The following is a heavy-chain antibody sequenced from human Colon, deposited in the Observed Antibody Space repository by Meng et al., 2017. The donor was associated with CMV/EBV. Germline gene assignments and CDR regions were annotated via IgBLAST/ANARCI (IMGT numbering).Heavy chain of an antibody. Sequence: GESLKISCTASGFTFNSFALSWVRQSPGKGLQLVSAVTGSGANTYYADSVKGRFTIPRDNSKNTVYPRMNSLRAEDTAVYDCTKGLQYSDFWAVDSWGQGTLVTVSS. CDR3: TKGLQYSDFWAVDS. CDR1: GFTFNSFA. V-gene: IGHV3-23*01. CDR2: VTGSGANT. J-gene: IGHJ4*02. D-gene: IGHD3-3*01.